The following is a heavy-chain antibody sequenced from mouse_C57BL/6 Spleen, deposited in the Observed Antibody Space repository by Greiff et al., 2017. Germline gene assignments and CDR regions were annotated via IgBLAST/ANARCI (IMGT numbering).Heavy chain of an antibody. V-gene: IGHV1-64*01. CDR1: GYTFTSYW. D-gene: IGHD2-1*01. CDR3: ARSKDGNSGFAY. J-gene: IGHJ3*01. CDR2: IHPNSGST. Sequence: QVQLQQPGAELVKPGASVKLSCKASGYTFTSYWMHWVKQRPGQGLEWIGMIHPNSGSTNYNEKFKSKATLTVDKSSSAAYMQLSSLTSEDSAVYYCARSKDGNSGFAYWGQGTLVTVSA.